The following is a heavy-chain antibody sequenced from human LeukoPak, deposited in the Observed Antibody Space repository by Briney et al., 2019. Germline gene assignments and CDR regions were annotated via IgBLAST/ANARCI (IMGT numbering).Heavy chain of an antibody. D-gene: IGHD3-22*01. Sequence: GGSLRLSCAASGFTFSDYYMSWIRQAPGKGLEWVSYISSSVSTIYYADSVKGRFTISRDNAKNSLYLQMNSLRAEDTAVYYCARDRLGYYYDSSGYYIHWGQGTLVTVSS. J-gene: IGHJ4*02. CDR3: ARDRLGYYYDSSGYYIH. V-gene: IGHV3-11*01. CDR1: GFTFSDYY. CDR2: ISSSVSTI.